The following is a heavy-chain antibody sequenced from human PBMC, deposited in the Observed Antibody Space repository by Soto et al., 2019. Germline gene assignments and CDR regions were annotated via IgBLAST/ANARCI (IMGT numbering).Heavy chain of an antibody. V-gene: IGHV3-33*01. CDR1: GFNFRTYG. Sequence: QVQLVESGGGVVQPGMSLRLSCAASGFNFRTYGMHWVRQAPAKGLEWVAVIWNDRNNTYYADSVKGRFTISRDNSKNKLFRQMNRLRDDDTAVYYCSMASCKDAAWYAYNALDMCGKGTVVTVSS. CDR3: SMASCKDAAWYAYNALDM. D-gene: IGHD6-13*01. CDR2: IWNDRNNT. J-gene: IGHJ3*02.